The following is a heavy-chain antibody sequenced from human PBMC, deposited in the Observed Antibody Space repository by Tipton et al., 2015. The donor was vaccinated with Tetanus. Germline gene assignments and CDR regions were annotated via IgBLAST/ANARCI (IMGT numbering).Heavy chain of an antibody. CDR1: GGSITSGGYY. V-gene: IGHV4-31*03. CDR3: ARDQARGARGWNYFDY. D-gene: IGHD1-26*01. Sequence: LRLSCTVSGGSITSGGYYWSWIRQHPGNGLEWIGDIYYSGSTYYNPSLKSRVTISVDTSKNQFSLKLNSVTAADTAVYYCARDQARGARGWNYFDYWGQGTLVTVSS. CDR2: IYYSGST. J-gene: IGHJ4*02.